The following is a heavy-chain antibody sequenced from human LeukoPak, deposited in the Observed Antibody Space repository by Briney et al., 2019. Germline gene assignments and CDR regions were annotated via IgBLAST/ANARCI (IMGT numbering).Heavy chain of an antibody. CDR1: GGSISSGDYY. V-gene: IGHV4-61*08. CDR3: ARVGYYYDSSGYYPAY. J-gene: IGHJ4*02. CDR2: IYYSGST. Sequence: SETLSLTCTVSGGSISSGDYYWSWIRQPPGKGLEWIGYIYYSGSTNYNPSLKSRVTISVDTSKNQFSLKLCSVTAADTAVYYCARVGYYYDSSGYYPAYWGQGTLVTVSS. D-gene: IGHD3-22*01.